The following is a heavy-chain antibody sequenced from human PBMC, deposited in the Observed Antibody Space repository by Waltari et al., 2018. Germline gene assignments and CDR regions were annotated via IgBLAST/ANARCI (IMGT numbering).Heavy chain of an antibody. J-gene: IGHJ6*02. CDR2: TKGGGNT. CDR1: GVIVSNNY. Sequence: EVQLVESGGGLIQPGGSLRLSWAACGVIVSNNYMSWVRQAPGKGLEWVSVTKGGGNTFYSDSVQGRFTISTDDSSNTLSLQMNSLRVEDTAVYYCASDPGFANGMDGWGQGTTVTVSS. V-gene: IGHV3-53*01. CDR3: ASDPGFANGMDG.